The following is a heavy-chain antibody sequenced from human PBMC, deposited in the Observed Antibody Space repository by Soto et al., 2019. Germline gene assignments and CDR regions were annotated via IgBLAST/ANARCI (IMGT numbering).Heavy chain of an antibody. CDR3: ARGRDYYDSY. V-gene: IGHV4-38-2*01. J-gene: IGHJ4*02. CDR2: IYHSGST. Sequence: SETLSLTCAVSGYSISSGYYWGWIRQPPGKGLEWIGSIYHSGSTYYNPSPKSRVTISVDTSKNQFSLKLSSVTAADTAVYYCARGRDYYDSYWGQGTLVTVSS. CDR1: GYSISSGYY. D-gene: IGHD3-22*01.